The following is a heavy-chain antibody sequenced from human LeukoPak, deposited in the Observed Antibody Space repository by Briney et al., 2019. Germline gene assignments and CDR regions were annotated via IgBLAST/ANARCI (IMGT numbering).Heavy chain of an antibody. CDR2: MWHEGNNI. V-gene: IGHV3-23*01. CDR1: GFTFRRSA. CDR3: ARDIHLST. D-gene: IGHD3-16*02. J-gene: IGHJ3*01. Sequence: GGSLRLSCVASGFTFRRSAMRWVRQSPGKALDWVSLMWHEGNNIYCADSVGARFTISRDNSKDTLYLEMNSQRAEHGAIYFWARDIHLSTCGLGTMCTVSS.